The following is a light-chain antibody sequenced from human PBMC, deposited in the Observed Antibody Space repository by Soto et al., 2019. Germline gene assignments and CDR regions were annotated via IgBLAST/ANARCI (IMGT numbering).Light chain of an antibody. Sequence: DMQMTQSPSSLSASVGDRVTITCRASQSISTYLNWYLQKPGKAPKLLIYAASGLQDGVPSRFSGGGSGTDFTLAISDLQPEDFATYYCQQVNIYPSNFGGGTKVDI. CDR3: QQVNIYPSN. V-gene: IGKV1-39*01. CDR2: AAS. J-gene: IGKJ4*01. CDR1: QSISTY.